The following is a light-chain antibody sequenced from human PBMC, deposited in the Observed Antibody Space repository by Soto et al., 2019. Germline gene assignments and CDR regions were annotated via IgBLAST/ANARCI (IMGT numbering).Light chain of an antibody. Sequence: DIVMTQSPDSLAVSLGERATINCKSSQSVLYSSNNKNYLAWYQQKPGQPPKLLIYWASTRESGVPDRFSGSGSGTDCPHTISSLQAEDVAVYNCQQDYSTTTFGQGTKVEIK. CDR2: WAS. CDR3: QQDYSTTT. V-gene: IGKV4-1*01. J-gene: IGKJ1*01. CDR1: QSVLYSSNNKNY.